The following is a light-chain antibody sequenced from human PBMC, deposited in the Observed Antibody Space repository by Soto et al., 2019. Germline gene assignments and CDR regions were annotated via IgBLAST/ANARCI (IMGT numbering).Light chain of an antibody. CDR2: RNN. V-gene: IGLV1-47*01. J-gene: IGLJ3*02. Sequence: QSVLTQPPSASGTPGQRVTISCSGSSSNIGSNYVYWYQQLPGTAPKLLIYRNNQRPSGVPDRFSGSKSGTSASLAINGLRSEDEADYYCAAWDDSLSAWVFGGGTKLTVL. CDR1: SSNIGSNY. CDR3: AAWDDSLSAWV.